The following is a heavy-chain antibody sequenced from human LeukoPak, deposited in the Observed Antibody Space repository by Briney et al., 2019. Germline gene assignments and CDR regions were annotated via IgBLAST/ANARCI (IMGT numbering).Heavy chain of an antibody. D-gene: IGHD6-19*01. Sequence: GGSLRLSCAAPGFTFSSYGIDWVRQAPGKGLEWVAVIWYDGSEKYYADSTKGRFTISRDQSKNTAYLQMNGLRAEDTAVYYCARLGSGWSFDYWGQGALVTVSS. V-gene: IGHV3-33*01. CDR3: ARLGSGWSFDY. J-gene: IGHJ4*02. CDR2: IWYDGSEK. CDR1: GFTFSSYG.